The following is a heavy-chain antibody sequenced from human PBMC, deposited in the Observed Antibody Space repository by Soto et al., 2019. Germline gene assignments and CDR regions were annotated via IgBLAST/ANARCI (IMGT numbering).Heavy chain of an antibody. Sequence: PSETLSLTCTVSGGSFKSGSYCWSWIRQPPGKGLEWIGYVYHTGRTNYNPSLKSRVSISMDTSKSQFSLDLDSVTAADTAVYFCARDFDSYDNWGQGTLVTVSS. CDR1: GGSFKSGSYC. V-gene: IGHV4-61*01. CDR2: VYHTGRT. D-gene: IGHD3-3*01. CDR3: ARDFDSYDN. J-gene: IGHJ4*02.